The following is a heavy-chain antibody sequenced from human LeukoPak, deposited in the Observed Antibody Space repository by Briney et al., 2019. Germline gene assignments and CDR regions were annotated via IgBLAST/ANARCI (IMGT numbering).Heavy chain of an antibody. J-gene: IGHJ6*04. CDR1: GITFSSYA. CDR3: AKNAAAADPNYYYYGMDV. Sequence: GGSLRLSCAVSGITFSSYAMTWVRQAPGKGLEWVAVISYDGSNKYYADSVKGRFTISRDNSKNTLYLQMNSLRAEDTAVYYCAKNAAAADPNYYYYGMDVWGKGTTVTVSS. CDR2: ISYDGSNK. D-gene: IGHD6-13*01. V-gene: IGHV3-30*18.